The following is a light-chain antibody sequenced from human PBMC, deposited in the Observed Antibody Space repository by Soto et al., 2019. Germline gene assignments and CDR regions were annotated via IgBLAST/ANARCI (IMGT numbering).Light chain of an antibody. CDR3: QQYKDWFSIT. V-gene: IGKV3-15*01. Sequence: EIVMTQSPATLSVSPGETVTLSCRASQSVSTKSAWYQQRPGQAPRLLIYGASTRATRIPARFSGSGSGTEFTLTISSLQSEDFAVYFCQQYKDWFSITFGQGTRLEIK. CDR2: GAS. J-gene: IGKJ5*01. CDR1: QSVSTK.